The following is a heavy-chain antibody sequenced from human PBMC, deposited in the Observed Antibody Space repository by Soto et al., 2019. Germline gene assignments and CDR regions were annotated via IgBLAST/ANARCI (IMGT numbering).Heavy chain of an antibody. D-gene: IGHD6-19*01. CDR2: IPSKTHTYAT. J-gene: IGHJ4*02. V-gene: IGHV3-73*02. CDR1: GFTFSGST. CDR3: ARQHLDVPVASAIDY. Sequence: EVQLVESGGGLVQPGGSLKLSCAASGFTFSGSTIHWVRQTSGKGLGWVGRIPSKTHTYATAYAASVKGRFTISRDDSKNTAYLQMNSLKTEDTAVYYCARQHLDVPVASAIDYWGQGTLVTVSS.